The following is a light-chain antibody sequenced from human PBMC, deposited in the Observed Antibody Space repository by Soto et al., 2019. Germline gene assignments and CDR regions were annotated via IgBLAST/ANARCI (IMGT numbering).Light chain of an antibody. CDR1: QTISVD. CDR3: QQSHATPT. Sequence: DIRMTQSPSSLSAYIGDRVTITCRASQTISVDLNWYQQKPGRVPTLLISAASTLHIGVPSRFVGSGSGTDFTLTISGLQPEDFATYYCQQSHATPTFGGGTKVHIK. V-gene: IGKV1-39*01. J-gene: IGKJ4*01. CDR2: AAS.